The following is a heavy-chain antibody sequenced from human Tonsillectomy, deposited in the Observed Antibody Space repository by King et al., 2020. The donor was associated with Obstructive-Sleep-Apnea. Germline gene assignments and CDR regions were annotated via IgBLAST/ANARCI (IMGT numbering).Heavy chain of an antibody. CDR1: GDSINTGDSY. Sequence: VQLQESGPGLVKPSQTLSLTCSVSGDSINTGDSYWNWIRQHPGKGLEWVGFIDYSGSTFYNPSLRGRLTISLDTSQNQFSLALNSVTAADTAMYYCARGLRGSPAFDYGGRGTLVTVSS. D-gene: IGHD3-16*01. CDR2: IDYSGST. CDR3: ARGLRGSPAFDY. J-gene: IGHJ4*02. V-gene: IGHV4-31*03.